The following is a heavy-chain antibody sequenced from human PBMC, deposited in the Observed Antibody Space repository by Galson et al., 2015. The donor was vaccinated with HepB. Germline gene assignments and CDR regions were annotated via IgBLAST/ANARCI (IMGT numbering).Heavy chain of an antibody. CDR2: ISGSGGST. CDR3: AKDLLGLYDSSGYYEGFTRGSYFDY. Sequence: SLRLSCAATGFTFSSYAMSWVRQAPGKGLEWVSAISGSGGSTYYADSVKGRFTISRDNSKNTLYLQMNSLRAEDTAVYYCAKDLLGLYDSSGYYEGFTRGSYFDYWGQGTLVTVSS. J-gene: IGHJ4*02. D-gene: IGHD3-22*01. V-gene: IGHV3-23*01. CDR1: GFTFSSYA.